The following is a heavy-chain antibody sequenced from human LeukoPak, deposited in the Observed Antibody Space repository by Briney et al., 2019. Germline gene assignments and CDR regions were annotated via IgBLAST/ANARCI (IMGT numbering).Heavy chain of an antibody. J-gene: IGHJ4*02. Sequence: GASAKVSCKSSGYTFTGYYMHWVRQAPGQGLEWMGWINPDSGGTNYAQKFQGRVTMTRDTSISTAYMELSRLRSDDTAVYYCARTAIFSPFSFDYWGQGTLVTVSS. CDR1: GYTFTGYY. V-gene: IGHV1-2*02. D-gene: IGHD3-9*01. CDR3: ARTAIFSPFSFDY. CDR2: INPDSGGT.